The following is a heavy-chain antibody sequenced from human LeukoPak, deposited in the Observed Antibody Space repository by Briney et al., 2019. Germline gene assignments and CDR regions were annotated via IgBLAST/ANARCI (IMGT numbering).Heavy chain of an antibody. Sequence: GGSLRLSCAASGFTVSTNYMSWVRQAPGKGLEWVSVIYSDGRTYYADSVKGRFTISRDNSKNTLYLQMNSLRAEDTAVYYCARDSGRFDVFDIWGQGTMATVSS. CDR1: GFTVSTNY. CDR2: IYSDGRT. J-gene: IGHJ3*02. D-gene: IGHD3-10*01. CDR3: ARDSGRFDVFDI. V-gene: IGHV3-53*01.